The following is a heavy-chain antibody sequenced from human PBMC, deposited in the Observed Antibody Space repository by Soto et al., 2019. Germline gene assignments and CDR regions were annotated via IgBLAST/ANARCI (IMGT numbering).Heavy chain of an antibody. CDR3: AILPTVTTTSDY. V-gene: IGHV3-30*03. CDR1: GFSFTSFG. J-gene: IGHJ4*02. Sequence: QMQLVESGGDVVQPGRSLRLSCAVSGFSFTSFGIHWVRQAPGKGLEWVALISYDGRSKFYSDSVKGRFALSRDNSKKTVFLQMNSLRPDDTAVYYCAILPTVTTTSDYWGQGTLVTVSS. D-gene: IGHD4-17*01. CDR2: ISYDGRSK.